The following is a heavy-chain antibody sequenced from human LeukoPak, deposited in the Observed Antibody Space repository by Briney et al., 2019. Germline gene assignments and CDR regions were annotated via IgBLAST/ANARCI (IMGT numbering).Heavy chain of an antibody. CDR3: ARGRKISTGSRYYYYGMDV. CDR2: ITDSGST. J-gene: IGHJ6*02. CDR1: SGSFNYYY. Sequence: PSETLSLTCAVNSGSFNYYYWSWIRQPPGKGLEWIGEITDSGSTNYNPSLKGRVTISVDKSRKRFSLKFASVTAADTAVYYCARGRKISTGSRYYYYGMDVWGQGTTVTVSS. V-gene: IGHV4-34*01. D-gene: IGHD3-9*01.